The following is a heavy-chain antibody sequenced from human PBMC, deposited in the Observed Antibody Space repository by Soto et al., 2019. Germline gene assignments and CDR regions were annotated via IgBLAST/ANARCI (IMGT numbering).Heavy chain of an antibody. J-gene: IGHJ6*02. CDR3: AKDTYGSGSYYNVASYYYYYYGMDV. V-gene: IGHV3-30*18. D-gene: IGHD3-10*01. CDR1: RFTFSSYG. Sequence: GSLRLSCAASRFTFSSYGKHWVRQAPGKGQEWVAVISYDGSNKYYADSVKGRFTISRDNSKNTLYLQMNSLRAEDTAVYYCAKDTYGSGSYYNVASYYYYYYGMDVWGQGT. CDR2: ISYDGSNK.